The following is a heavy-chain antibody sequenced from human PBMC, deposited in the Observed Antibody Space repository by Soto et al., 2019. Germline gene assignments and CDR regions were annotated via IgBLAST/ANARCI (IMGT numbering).Heavy chain of an antibody. CDR1: GFTFAAYW. D-gene: IGHD2-21*01. CDR3: VRGIRNYYGADV. J-gene: IGHJ6*02. Sequence: EVQVVESGGGLVQPGGSLRLSCVASGFTFAAYWMHWVRQAPGQGLVWVSRIKFDGITASYADSVNGRFTISRDNAKNTVYLQMDSLRAEDTGMYYCVRGIRNYYGADVWGQGTTVTVSS. V-gene: IGHV3-74*01. CDR2: IKFDGITA.